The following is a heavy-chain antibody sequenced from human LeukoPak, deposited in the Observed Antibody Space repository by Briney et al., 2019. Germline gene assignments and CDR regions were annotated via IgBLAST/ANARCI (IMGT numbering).Heavy chain of an antibody. CDR3: ARDDTYYDFWSGLLPYYYYGMDV. V-gene: IGHV3-7*01. D-gene: IGHD3-3*01. J-gene: IGHJ6*02. CDR2: IKQDGSEK. Sequence: PGGSLRLSCAASGFTFSSYWMSWVRQAPGKGLEWVANIKQDGSEKYHVDSVKGRFTISRDNAKNSLYLQMNSLRAEDTAVYYCARDDTYYDFWSGLLPYYYYGMDVWGQGTTVTVSS. CDR1: GFTFSSYW.